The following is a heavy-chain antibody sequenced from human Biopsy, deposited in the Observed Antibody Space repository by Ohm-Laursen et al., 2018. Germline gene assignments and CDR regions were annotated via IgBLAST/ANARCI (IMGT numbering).Heavy chain of an antibody. Sequence: GSSVKVSCKTSGYSFHTYYIHWVRQAPGQGLEWVGYINPTGKYTRSAQRFQGRVSMSRDTSTSTVYLELTSLTSDDTGVYYCARPRGEATAIADGIDSWGQGTLVTVSS. CDR1: GYSFHTYY. D-gene: IGHD2-21*02. CDR2: INPTGKYT. CDR3: ARPRGEATAIADGIDS. V-gene: IGHV1-46*02. J-gene: IGHJ4*02.